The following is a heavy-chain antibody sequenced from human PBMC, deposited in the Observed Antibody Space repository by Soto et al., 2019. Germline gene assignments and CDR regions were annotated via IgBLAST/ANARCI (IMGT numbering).Heavy chain of an antibody. Sequence: VGSLRLSCAASGFAFNSYEMDWVRQAPGKGLEWVANIKSGGNTKFYVDSVKGRFTISRDDAKNSLYLDMNSLGAEDTAVYYCVKEKSVMYSGYDAFDVWGQGTMVTVSS. CDR2: IKSGGNTK. V-gene: IGHV3-48*03. D-gene: IGHD5-12*01. CDR1: GFAFNSYE. CDR3: VKEKSVMYSGYDAFDV. J-gene: IGHJ3*01.